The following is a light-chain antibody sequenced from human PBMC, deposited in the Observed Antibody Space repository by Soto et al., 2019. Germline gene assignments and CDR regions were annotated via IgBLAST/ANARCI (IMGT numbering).Light chain of an antibody. CDR3: QQRSNWPT. V-gene: IGKV3-11*01. J-gene: IGKJ4*01. Sequence: EIVLTQSPATLSLSPGERATLSCRASQSVSSYLAWYQQKPGQAPRLLIYDASNRATGIPARFSGSGSGTDFTPTISTLGPEDFAFYYCQQRSNWPTFGGGTRVEIK. CDR1: QSVSSY. CDR2: DAS.